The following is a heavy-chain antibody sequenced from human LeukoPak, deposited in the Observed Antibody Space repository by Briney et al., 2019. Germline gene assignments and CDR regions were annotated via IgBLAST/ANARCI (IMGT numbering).Heavy chain of an antibody. D-gene: IGHD3-10*01. J-gene: IGHJ4*02. Sequence: GASVKVSCKASGYTFTGYYMQWVRQAPGQRLECMGRINPNSGGTNSAQKLQARVTMTRDTASSTAYMELSRLRSDDTAVYYCARDRYGSGTFYFDYWGQGTLVTVSS. CDR2: INPNSGGT. V-gene: IGHV1-2*06. CDR1: GYTFTGYY. CDR3: ARDRYGSGTFYFDY.